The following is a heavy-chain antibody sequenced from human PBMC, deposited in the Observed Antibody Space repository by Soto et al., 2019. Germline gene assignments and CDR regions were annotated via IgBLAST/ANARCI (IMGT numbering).Heavy chain of an antibody. Sequence: SSVKVSCKASGYTFTGYYMHWVRQAPGQGLEWMGWINPNSGGTNYAQKFQGWVTMTRDTSISTAYMELSRLRSDDTAVYYCARDLGGGYGSPFDYWGQGTLVTVSS. J-gene: IGHJ4*02. CDR2: INPNSGGT. D-gene: IGHD3-16*01. CDR3: ARDLGGGYGSPFDY. CDR1: GYTFTGYY. V-gene: IGHV1-2*04.